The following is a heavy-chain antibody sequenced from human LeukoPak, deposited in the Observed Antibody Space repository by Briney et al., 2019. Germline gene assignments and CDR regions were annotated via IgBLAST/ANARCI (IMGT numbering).Heavy chain of an antibody. Sequence: GESLKISCKAFGYFFTNYWIGWVRQMPGKGLEWMGIIYAGDSDTRYSPSFQGQVTISVDKSITTAYLQWNSLKASDSAIYYCARHSTGHASDAFDIWGQGTLVIVSS. J-gene: IGHJ3*02. CDR1: GYFFTNYW. CDR3: ARHSTGHASDAFDI. D-gene: IGHD1-1*01. V-gene: IGHV5-51*01. CDR2: IYAGDSDT.